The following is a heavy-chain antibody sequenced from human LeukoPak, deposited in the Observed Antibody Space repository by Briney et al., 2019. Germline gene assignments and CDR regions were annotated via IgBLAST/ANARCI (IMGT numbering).Heavy chain of an antibody. D-gene: IGHD3-16*01. Sequence: GGSLRLSCAASGFTFSSYSMNWVRQAPGKGLEWVSYISSSSSTIYYADSVKGRFTISRDNAKNSLYLQMNSLRAEDTAVYYCARDHLGDARWDAFDIWGQGTMVTVSS. J-gene: IGHJ3*02. CDR3: ARDHLGDARWDAFDI. CDR1: GFTFSSYS. CDR2: ISSSSSTI. V-gene: IGHV3-48*04.